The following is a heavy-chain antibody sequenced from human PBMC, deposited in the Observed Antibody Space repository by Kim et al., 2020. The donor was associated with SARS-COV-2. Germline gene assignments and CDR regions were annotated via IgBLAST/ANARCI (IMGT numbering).Heavy chain of an antibody. D-gene: IGHD5-12*01. V-gene: IGHV1-69*01. Sequence: AQKFQGRVTITADESTSTAYMELSSLRSEDTAVYYCASTIVATKGLNFDYWGQGTLVTVSS. CDR3: ASTIVATKGLNFDY. J-gene: IGHJ4*02.